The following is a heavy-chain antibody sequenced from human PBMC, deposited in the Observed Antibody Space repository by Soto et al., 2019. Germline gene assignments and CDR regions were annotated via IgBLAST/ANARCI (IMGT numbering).Heavy chain of an antibody. V-gene: IGHV1-69*01. D-gene: IGHD3-22*01. Sequence: QVQLVQSGAEVQKPGSSVKVSCKASGGTFSSYAISWVRHAPGQGLEWMGGIIPIFGTANYAQKFQGRVTITADESTSTAYMELSSLRSEDTAVYYCARATPDSSGYYFYHFDYWGQGPLVTVSS. CDR2: IIPIFGTA. J-gene: IGHJ4*02. CDR3: ARATPDSSGYYFYHFDY. CDR1: GGTFSSYA.